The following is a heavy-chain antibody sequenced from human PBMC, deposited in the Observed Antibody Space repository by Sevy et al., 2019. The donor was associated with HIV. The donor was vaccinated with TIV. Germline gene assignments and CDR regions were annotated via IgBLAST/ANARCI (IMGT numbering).Heavy chain of an antibody. Sequence: SETLSLTCAVSGVSVSSDTYYWSWIRQPPGKGLEWIGYVYHTGSTNYSPSFKSRVTISVDTSKNQFSLRLFSVAAADTAVDYWAREPYFFDKSGYYWDYWGQGALVTVSS. V-gene: IGHV4-61*01. J-gene: IGHJ4*02. D-gene: IGHD3-22*01. CDR2: VYHTGST. CDR1: GVSVSSDTYY. CDR3: AREPYFFDKSGYYWDY.